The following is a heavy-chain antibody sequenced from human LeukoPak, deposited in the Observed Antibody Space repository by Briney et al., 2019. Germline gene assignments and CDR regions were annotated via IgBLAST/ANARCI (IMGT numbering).Heavy chain of an antibody. V-gene: IGHV3-66*01. Sequence: GGSLRLSCAASGFTISSNYMSWVRQAPGKGLEWVSVIYSGGSTYYADSVKGRFTISRDNSKNTLYLQMNSLRAEDTAVYYCARDTHPPGDSSGYPWGQGTLVTVSS. CDR3: ARDTHPPGDSSGYP. CDR1: GFTISSNY. J-gene: IGHJ5*02. D-gene: IGHD3-22*01. CDR2: IYSGGST.